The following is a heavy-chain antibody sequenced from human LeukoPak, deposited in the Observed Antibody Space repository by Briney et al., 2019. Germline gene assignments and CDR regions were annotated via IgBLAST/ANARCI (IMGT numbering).Heavy chain of an antibody. V-gene: IGHV1-46*01. J-gene: IGHJ6*03. Sequence: ASVKVSCKASGYTFTSYYMHWVRQAPGQGLEWMGIINPSGGSTSYAQKFQGRVTMTTDTSTSTAYMELRSLRSDDTAVYYCARRSSHVLLWFGELLQTDYYYYYYMDVWGKGTTVTISS. D-gene: IGHD3-10*01. CDR3: ARRSSHVLLWFGELLQTDYYYYYYMDV. CDR2: INPSGGST. CDR1: GYTFTSYY.